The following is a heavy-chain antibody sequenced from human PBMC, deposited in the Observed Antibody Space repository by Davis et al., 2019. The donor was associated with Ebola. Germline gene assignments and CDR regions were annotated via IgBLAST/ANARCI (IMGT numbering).Heavy chain of an antibody. CDR3: ASPGIAAGAPRY. J-gene: IGHJ4*02. D-gene: IGHD6-13*01. V-gene: IGHV1-46*02. CDR2: INPSGRTT. Sequence: AASVKVSCKASGYTFNIYYMYWVRQAPGQGLEWMGIINPSGRTTSYAQKFQGRVTMTRDTSTSTVYMELISLRSEDTAVYYCASPGIAAGAPRYWGQGTLVTVSS. CDR1: GYTFNIYY.